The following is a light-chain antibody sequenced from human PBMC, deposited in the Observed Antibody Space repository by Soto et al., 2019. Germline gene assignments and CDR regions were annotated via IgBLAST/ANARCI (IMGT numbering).Light chain of an antibody. J-gene: IGKJ1*01. CDR1: QGISCY. CDR2: APS. V-gene: IGKV1D-8*01. Sequence: VIWMTQSPSLLSASTGDRVTISCRMSQGISCYLAGSQQKPGKAPELLIYAPSTLQSGVPSRFSGSGSGTDFTLTISCLQSEDFATYYCQQYYSFPWTFGQGTKVEIK. CDR3: QQYYSFPWT.